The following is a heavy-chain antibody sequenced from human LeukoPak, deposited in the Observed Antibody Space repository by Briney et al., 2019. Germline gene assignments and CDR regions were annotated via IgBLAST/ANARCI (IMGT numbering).Heavy chain of an antibody. J-gene: IGHJ4*02. V-gene: IGHV4-59*01. CDR3: ARGDGGFDY. D-gene: IGHD3-10*01. CDR1: GGSISSYY. Sequence: PSETLSLTCTVSGGSISSYYWSWIRQPPGKGLEWIGDIYYSGSTNYNPSLKSRVTISVDTSKNQFSLKLSSVTAADTAVYYCARGDGGFDYWGQGTLVTVSS. CDR2: IYYSGST.